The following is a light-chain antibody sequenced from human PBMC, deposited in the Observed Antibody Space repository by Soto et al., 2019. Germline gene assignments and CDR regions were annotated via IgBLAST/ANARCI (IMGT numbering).Light chain of an antibody. CDR1: QSISSW. CDR2: DAS. V-gene: IGKV1-5*01. CDR3: QQYNSYPYT. Sequence: DIQMTQSPSTLSASVGDRVTITCRASQSISSWLAWYQQIPGKAPKLLIFDASSLESGVPSRFSGSGSGTEFTLTISSLQPDDFATSYCQQYNSYPYTFGQGTKLEIK. J-gene: IGKJ2*01.